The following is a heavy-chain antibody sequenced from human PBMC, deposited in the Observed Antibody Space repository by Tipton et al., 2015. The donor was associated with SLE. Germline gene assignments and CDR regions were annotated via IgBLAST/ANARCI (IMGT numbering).Heavy chain of an antibody. CDR3: ARVDHMITFGGVIVD. J-gene: IGHJ4*02. CDR1: GGSISSGDYY. Sequence: GLVKPSETLSLTCTVSGGSISSGDYYWSWIRQPPGKGLEWIGYIYYSGSTYYNPSLKSRVTISVDTSKNQFSLKLSSVTAADTAVYYCARVDHMITFGGVIVDWGQGTLVTVSS. V-gene: IGHV4-30-4*01. CDR2: IYYSGST. D-gene: IGHD3-16*02.